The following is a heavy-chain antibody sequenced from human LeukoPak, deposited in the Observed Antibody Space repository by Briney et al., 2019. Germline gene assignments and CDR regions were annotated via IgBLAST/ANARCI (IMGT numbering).Heavy chain of an antibody. CDR1: GYSISSGYY. Sequence: SETLSLTCTVSGYSISSGYYWGWIRQPPGKGLEWIGNIYHSGSIYYNPSLKSRVTISVDTSKNQFSLKLSSVSAADTAVYYCTRVKGYYDSSGYYKAHAFDIWGQGTMVTVSS. D-gene: IGHD3-22*01. V-gene: IGHV4-38-2*02. CDR3: TRVKGYYDSSGYYKAHAFDI. J-gene: IGHJ3*02. CDR2: IYHSGSI.